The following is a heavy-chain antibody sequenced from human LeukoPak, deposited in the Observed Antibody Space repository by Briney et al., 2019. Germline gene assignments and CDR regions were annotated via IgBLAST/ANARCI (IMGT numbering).Heavy chain of an antibody. Sequence: ESGGSLRLSCAASGFTFSSYGMHWVRQAPGKGLEWVAFIRYDGSNKYYADSVKGRFTISRDNSKNTLYLQMNSLRAEDTAVYYCAKSVLNLKLCSDYWAREPWSPSPQ. J-gene: IGHJ4*02. D-gene: IGHD3-10*02. V-gene: IGHV3-30*02. CDR2: IRYDGSNK. CDR1: GFTFSSYG. CDR3: AKSVLNLKLCSDY.